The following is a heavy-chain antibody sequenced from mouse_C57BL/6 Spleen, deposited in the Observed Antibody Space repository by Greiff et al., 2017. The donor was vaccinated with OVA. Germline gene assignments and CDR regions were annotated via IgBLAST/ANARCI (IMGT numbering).Heavy chain of an antibody. J-gene: IGHJ1*03. CDR3: ARALYYYGSSYWYFDV. Sequence: VQLVESGPELVKPGASVKISCKASGYTFTDYYINWVKQRPGQGLEWIGWIFPGSGSTYYNEKFKGKATLTVDKSSSTAYMLLSSLTSEDSAVYFCARALYYYGSSYWYFDVWGTGTTVTVSS. CDR1: GYTFTDYY. V-gene: IGHV1-75*01. CDR2: IFPGSGST. D-gene: IGHD1-1*01.